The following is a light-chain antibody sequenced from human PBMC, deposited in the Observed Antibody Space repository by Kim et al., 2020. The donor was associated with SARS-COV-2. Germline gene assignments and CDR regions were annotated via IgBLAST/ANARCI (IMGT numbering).Light chain of an antibody. CDR2: SNN. CDR3: AAWDDSLNGVV. Sequence: GQRVPISCTVSNANIGSNTVNWYQQLPGTAPKLLIYSNNQRPSGVPDRFSGSKSGTSASLAISGLQSEDEADYYCAAWDDSLNGVVFGGGTQLTVL. CDR1: NANIGSNT. J-gene: IGLJ2*01. V-gene: IGLV1-44*01.